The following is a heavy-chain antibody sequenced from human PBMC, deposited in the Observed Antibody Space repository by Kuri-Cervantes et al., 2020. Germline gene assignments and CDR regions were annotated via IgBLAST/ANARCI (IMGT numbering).Heavy chain of an antibody. CDR3: ARDSNWSFDY. D-gene: IGHD6-13*01. CDR1: GFTFSDYY. Sequence: GESLKISCAASGFTFSDYYMNWIRQAPGKGLEWVSYISGSDNTISYADSVKGRFTISRDNAKNSLYLQMNGLRAEDTAVYYCARDSNWSFDYWGQGTLVTVSS. J-gene: IGHJ4*02. V-gene: IGHV3-11*04. CDR2: ISGSDNTI.